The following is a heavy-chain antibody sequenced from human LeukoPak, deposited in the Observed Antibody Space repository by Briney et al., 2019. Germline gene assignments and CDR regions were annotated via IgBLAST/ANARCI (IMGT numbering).Heavy chain of an antibody. V-gene: IGHV4-61*02. CDR2: IYTSGST. D-gene: IGHD3-22*01. J-gene: IGHJ3*02. CDR3: ARFGLVGYYDSSGTDAFDI. CDR1: GGSISSGSYY. Sequence: SETLSLTCTVPGGSISSGSYYWSWIRQPAGKGLEWIGRIYTSGSTNYNPSLKSRVTISVDTSKNQFSLKLSSVTAADTAVYYCARFGLVGYYDSSGTDAFDIWGQGTMVTVSS.